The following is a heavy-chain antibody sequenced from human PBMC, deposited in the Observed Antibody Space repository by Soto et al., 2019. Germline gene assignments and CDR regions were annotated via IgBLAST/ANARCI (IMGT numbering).Heavy chain of an antibody. CDR3: ARAPVAGTTGPV. Sequence: GGSLRLSCAASGFTFSSYTMNWVRQAPGKGLQWVSSIDGSGASIYYADSLKGRFIISRDNARDSLYLQMDSLRPDDTAVYYCARAPVAGTTGPVWGQGTLVTVS. D-gene: IGHD6-19*01. CDR1: GFTFSSYT. CDR2: IDGSGASI. V-gene: IGHV3-21*01. J-gene: IGHJ4*02.